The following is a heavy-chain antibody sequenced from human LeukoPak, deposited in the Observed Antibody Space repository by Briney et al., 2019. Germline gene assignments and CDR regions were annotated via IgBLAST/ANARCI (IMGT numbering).Heavy chain of an antibody. D-gene: IGHD1-1*01. CDR3: AKNPRLEGWIYFDS. V-gene: IGHV3-23*01. CDR2: ISGSGGRI. CDR1: GFTCSSYA. J-gene: IGHJ4*02. Sequence: GGSLRLSSAASGFTCSSYAMSWGRQAPGKGLEWVSSISGSGGRIDYADSVKGRFTISRDNSKNTLSLQMNSLTAEDTAVYYCAKNPRLEGWIYFDSWGQGILVTVSS.